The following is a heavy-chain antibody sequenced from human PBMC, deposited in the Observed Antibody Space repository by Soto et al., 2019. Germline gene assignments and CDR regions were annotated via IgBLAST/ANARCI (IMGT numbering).Heavy chain of an antibody. V-gene: IGHV3-23*01. CDR3: AKGGRRVLIPMDV. CDR1: GFTFSNDA. CDR2: IRSSGEST. Sequence: ESGGGLVQTGGSLRLSCTASGFTFSNDAMSWVRQAPGKGLEWVSGIRSSGESTYYADSVKGRLTISRDNSKNMLYLQINSLRAEDTAVYYCAKGGRRVLIPMDVWGQGTTVTVSS. D-gene: IGHD2-8*01. J-gene: IGHJ6*02.